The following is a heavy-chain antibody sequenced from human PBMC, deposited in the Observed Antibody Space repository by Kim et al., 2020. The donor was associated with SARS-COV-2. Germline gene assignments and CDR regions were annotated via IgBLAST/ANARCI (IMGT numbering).Heavy chain of an antibody. J-gene: IGHJ4*02. CDR1: GFTFSSFW. CDR3: AKRDCTTASCHFYYFDY. V-gene: IGHV3-74*01. CDR2: INGDGSST. D-gene: IGHD2-2*01. Sequence: GGSLRLSCAASGFTFSSFWMHWVRQVPGKGLVWVAGINGDGSSTNYADSVKGRFTISRDNAKNTLYLQMNSLRADDTAMYYCAKRDCTTASCHFYYFDYCGQGSLVTVSS.